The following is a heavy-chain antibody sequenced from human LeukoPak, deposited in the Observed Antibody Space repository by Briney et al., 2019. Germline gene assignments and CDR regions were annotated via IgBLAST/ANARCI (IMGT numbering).Heavy chain of an antibody. CDR3: ARVVSKYYYDSSGYFPSWYFDL. CDR2: IYHSGST. V-gene: IGHV4-30-2*01. D-gene: IGHD3-22*01. Sequence: PSQTLSLTCAVSGGSISSGGYSWSWIRQPPGKGLEWIGYIYHSGSTYYNPSLKSRVTISVDRSKNQFSLKLSSVTAADTAVYYCARVVSKYYYDSSGYFPSWYFDLWGRGTLVTVSS. CDR1: GGSISSGGYS. J-gene: IGHJ2*01.